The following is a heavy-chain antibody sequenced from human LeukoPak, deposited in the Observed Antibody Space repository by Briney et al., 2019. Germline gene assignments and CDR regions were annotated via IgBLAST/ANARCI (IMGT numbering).Heavy chain of an antibody. CDR1: GGSISSYY. D-gene: IGHD2-21*02. CDR2: IYYSGST. J-gene: IGHJ5*02. CDR3: ARGNHPKVVTAISGPAFDP. V-gene: IGHV4-59*12. Sequence: SETLSLTCTVSGGSISSYYWSWIRQPPGKGLEWIGYIYYSGSTNYNPSLKSRVTISVDTSKNQFSLKLSSVTAADTAVYYCARGNHPKVVTAISGPAFDPWGQGTLVTVSS.